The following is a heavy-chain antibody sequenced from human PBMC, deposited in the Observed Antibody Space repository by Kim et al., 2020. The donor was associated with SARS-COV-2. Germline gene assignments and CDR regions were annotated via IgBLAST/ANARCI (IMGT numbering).Heavy chain of an antibody. Sequence: SETLSLTCAVYGGSFSGYYWSWIRQPPGKGLEWIGEINYRGSTNYNPSLKSRVTISVDTSKNQFSLTLSSVTAADTAIYYCASLFPLDYWGQGTLVTVSS. CDR3: ASLFPLDY. J-gene: IGHJ4*02. V-gene: IGHV4-34*01. CDR2: INYRGST. CDR1: GGSFSGYY.